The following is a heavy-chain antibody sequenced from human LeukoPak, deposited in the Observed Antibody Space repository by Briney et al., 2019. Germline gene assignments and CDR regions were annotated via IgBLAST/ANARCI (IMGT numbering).Heavy chain of an antibody. J-gene: IGHJ3*02. Sequence: GGSLRLSCAASGFTFSSYSMNWVRQAPGKGLEWVSSISSSSSYIYYADSVKGRFTISRDNAKNSLYLQMNSLRAEDTAVYYCAKDRIAAGYDAFDIWGQGTMVTVSS. CDR1: GFTFSSYS. CDR3: AKDRIAAGYDAFDI. D-gene: IGHD6-13*01. CDR2: ISSSSSYI. V-gene: IGHV3-21*01.